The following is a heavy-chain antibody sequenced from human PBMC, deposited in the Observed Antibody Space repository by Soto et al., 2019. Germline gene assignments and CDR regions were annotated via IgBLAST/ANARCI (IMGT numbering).Heavy chain of an antibody. CDR2: IRSKAYCGTI. Sequence: PGGSLRLSCTASGFTFGDNAMSWFRQAPGKGLEWVGFIRSKAYCGTIEYAASVKGRFTISRDDSKSVAYLQMNSLQTEDTALNFCTRGWIFGPLINWFDPWGQGTLVTVSS. J-gene: IGHJ5*02. CDR3: TRGWIFGPLINWFDP. CDR1: GFTFGDNA. V-gene: IGHV3-49*03. D-gene: IGHD3-3*01.